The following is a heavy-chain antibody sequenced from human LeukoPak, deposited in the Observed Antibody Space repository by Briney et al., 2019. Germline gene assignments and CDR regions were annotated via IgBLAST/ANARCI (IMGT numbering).Heavy chain of an antibody. Sequence: ETLSLTCAVYGGSFSGYYWSWIRQAPGKGLEWVSAISGSGGSTYYADSVKGRFTISRDNSKNTLYLQMNSLRAEDTAVYYCAKTRFVAQQSLSYWGQGTLVTVSS. CDR2: ISGSGGST. J-gene: IGHJ4*02. V-gene: IGHV3-23*01. CDR1: GGSFSGYY. CDR3: AKTRFVAQQSLSY. D-gene: IGHD3-16*01.